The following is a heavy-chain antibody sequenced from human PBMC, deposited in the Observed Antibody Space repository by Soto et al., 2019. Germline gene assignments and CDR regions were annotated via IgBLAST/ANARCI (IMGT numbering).Heavy chain of an antibody. CDR3: AKYYQVLIIEHFDF. J-gene: IGHJ4*02. CDR2: IYSGGST. Sequence: EVQLVESGGGLIQPGGSLRLSCAASGFTVSSNYMSWVRQAPGKGLEWVSVIYSGGSTYYADSVKGRFTISRDNSKNTLYLQMNSLRAEDTAVYYCAKYYQVLIIEHFDFWGQGTLVTVSS. D-gene: IGHD3-10*01. V-gene: IGHV3-53*01. CDR1: GFTVSSNY.